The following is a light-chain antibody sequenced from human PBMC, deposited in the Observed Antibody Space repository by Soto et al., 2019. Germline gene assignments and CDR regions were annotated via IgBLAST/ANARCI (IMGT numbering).Light chain of an antibody. CDR2: DNN. CDR3: GTWDSSLSAGDVV. Sequence: QSVLTQPPSVSAAPGQKVTISCSGSSSNIGNNYVSWYQQLPGTAPKLLIYDNNKRPSGIPDRFSGSKSGTSATLGITGLQTGDEADYYSGTWDSSLSAGDVVFGGGTKLTVL. V-gene: IGLV1-51*01. J-gene: IGLJ2*01. CDR1: SSNIGNNY.